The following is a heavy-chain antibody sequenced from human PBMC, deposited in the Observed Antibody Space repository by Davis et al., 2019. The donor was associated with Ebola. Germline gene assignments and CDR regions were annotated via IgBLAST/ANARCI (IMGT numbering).Heavy chain of an antibody. CDR3: ARERGDYEYVHFDY. J-gene: IGHJ4*02. CDR1: GGTFSSYA. CDR2: IIPIFGTA. Sequence: TVKVSCKASGGTFSSYAISWVRQAPGQGLEWMGRIIPIFGTANYAQKFQGRVTITADESTSTAYMELSSLRSEDTAVYYCARERGDYEYVHFDYWGQGTLVTVSS. V-gene: IGHV1-69*13. D-gene: IGHD4-17*01.